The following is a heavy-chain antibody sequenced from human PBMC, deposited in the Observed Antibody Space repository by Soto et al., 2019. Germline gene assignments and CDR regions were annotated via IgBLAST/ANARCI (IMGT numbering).Heavy chain of an antibody. J-gene: IGHJ6*02. D-gene: IGHD4-4*01. CDR1: GGTFSSSA. V-gene: IGHV1-69*12. CDR2: IIPLFRTP. Sequence: QVQLVQSGAEMKEPGSSVKVSCKTSGGTFSSSAISWLRQAPGQGLEWMGGIIPLFRTPDYAQKFQGRVTIAADESTSTAYMELSSLTSEDTAVYYCARDNDRLQLGRNYYYILDVWGQGTTITVSS. CDR3: ARDNDRLQLGRNYYYILDV.